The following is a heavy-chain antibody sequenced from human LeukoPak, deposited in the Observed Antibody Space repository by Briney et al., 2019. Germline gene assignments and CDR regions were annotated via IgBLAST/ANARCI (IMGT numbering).Heavy chain of an antibody. CDR1: GFTFSSYE. CDR2: ISSSGSTI. CDR3: AREAGGYDFDY. V-gene: IGHV3-48*03. D-gene: IGHD3-22*01. J-gene: IGHJ4*02. Sequence: PGGSLRLSCAASGFTFSSYEMNWVRQAPGKGLEWVAYISSSGSTIYYADSVKGRFTISRDNAKNSLYLQMNSLRAEDTAVYYCAREAGGYDFDYWGRGTLVTVSS.